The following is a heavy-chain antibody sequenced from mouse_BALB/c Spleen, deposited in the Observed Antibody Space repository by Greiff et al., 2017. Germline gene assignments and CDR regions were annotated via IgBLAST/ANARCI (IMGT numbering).Heavy chain of an antibody. V-gene: IGHV1-5*01. CDR2: IYPGNSDT. D-gene: IGHD2-1*01. Sequence: VQLQQSGTVLARPGASVKMSCKASGYSFTSYWMHWVKQRPGQGLEWIGAIYPGNSDTSYNQKFKGKAKLTAVTSASTAYMELSSLTNEDSAVYYCSLYGNYAMDDWGQGTSVTVSS. CDR1: GYSFTSYW. J-gene: IGHJ4*01. CDR3: SLYGNYAMDD.